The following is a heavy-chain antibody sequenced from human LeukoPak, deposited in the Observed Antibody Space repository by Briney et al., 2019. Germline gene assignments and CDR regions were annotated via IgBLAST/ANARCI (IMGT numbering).Heavy chain of an antibody. CDR1: GGSISSYY. CDR3: ARHGFGWAY. CDR2: IYHSGST. Sequence: SETLSLTCTVSGGSISSYYWSWIRQPPGKGLEWIGYIYHSGSTYYNPSLKSRVTISVDTSKNQFSLKLSSVTAADTAVYYCARHGFGWAYWGQGTLVTVSS. D-gene: IGHD3-3*01. J-gene: IGHJ4*02. V-gene: IGHV4-59*08.